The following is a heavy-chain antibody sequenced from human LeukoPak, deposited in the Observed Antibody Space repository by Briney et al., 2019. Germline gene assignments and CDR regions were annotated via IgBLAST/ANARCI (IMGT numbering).Heavy chain of an antibody. J-gene: IGHJ4*02. CDR3: ARGLSPYYDSSGYYSY. D-gene: IGHD3-22*01. V-gene: IGHV3-74*01. Sequence: PGGSRRLACAASGFTFSSYWVHWVRQAPGKGLVWVSRINSDGSSTSYADSVKGRFTISRDNAKNTLYLQMNSLRAEDTAVYYCARGLSPYYDSSGYYSYWGQGTLVTVSS. CDR1: GFTFSSYW. CDR2: INSDGSST.